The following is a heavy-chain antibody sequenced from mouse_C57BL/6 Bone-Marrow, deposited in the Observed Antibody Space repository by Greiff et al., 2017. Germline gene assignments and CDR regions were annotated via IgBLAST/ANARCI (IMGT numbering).Heavy chain of an antibody. J-gene: IGHJ2*01. Sequence: QVQLQQPGAELVMPGASVKLSCKASGYTFTSYWMHWVKQRPGQGLEWIGEIDPSDSYTNYNQQFKGKSTLTVDKSSSTAYMQLSSLTSEDSAVYYGHYGRDYWGQGTTLTVSS. CDR2: IDPSDSYT. D-gene: IGHD1-1*01. CDR3: HYGRDY. V-gene: IGHV1-69*01. CDR1: GYTFTSYW.